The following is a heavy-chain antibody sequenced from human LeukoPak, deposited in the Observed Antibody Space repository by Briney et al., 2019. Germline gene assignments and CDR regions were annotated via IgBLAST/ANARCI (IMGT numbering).Heavy chain of an antibody. V-gene: IGHV3-23*01. CDR1: GPTFDDYG. CDR3: AKDGDIVVVVAANFNWFDP. CDR2: ISGSGGST. J-gene: IGHJ5*02. D-gene: IGHD2-15*01. Sequence: PGGSLRLSFAASGPTFDDYGMSCVRQAPGKGLEWVSAISGSGGSTYYADSVKGRFTISRDNSKNTLYLQMNSLRAEDTAVYYCAKDGDIVVVVAANFNWFDPWGQGTLVTVSS.